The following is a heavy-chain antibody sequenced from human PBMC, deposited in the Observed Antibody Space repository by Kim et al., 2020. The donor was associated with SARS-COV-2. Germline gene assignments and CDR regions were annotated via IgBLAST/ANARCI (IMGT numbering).Heavy chain of an antibody. CDR3: ASGGWSNWYFDL. V-gene: IGHV4-34*01. D-gene: IGHD6-19*01. Sequence: NCNPSIKSRVTISVDTSKNQFSRKLSSVTAADTAVYCCASGGWSNWYFDLWGRGTLVTVSS. J-gene: IGHJ2*01.